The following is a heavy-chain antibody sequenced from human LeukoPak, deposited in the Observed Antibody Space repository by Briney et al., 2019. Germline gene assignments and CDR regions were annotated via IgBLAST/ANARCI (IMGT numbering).Heavy chain of an antibody. CDR2: INWNGGST. CDR1: GFTLDDYG. J-gene: IGHJ3*02. D-gene: IGHD6-19*01. CDR3: ARDRQQWLPQASAFDI. Sequence: RTGGSLRLSCAASGFTLDDYGMSRVRQAPGKGLEWVSGINWNGGSTGYADSVKGRFTISRDNAKNSLYLQMNSLRAEDTALYYCARDRQQWLPQASAFDIWGQGTMVTVSS. V-gene: IGHV3-20*04.